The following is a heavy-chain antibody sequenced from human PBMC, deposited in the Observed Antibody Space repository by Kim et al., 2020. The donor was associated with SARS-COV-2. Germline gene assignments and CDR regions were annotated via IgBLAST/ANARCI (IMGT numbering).Heavy chain of an antibody. CDR3: TTVSMR. J-gene: IGHJ4*02. Sequence: KNDGGTADYAAPVKGRFTISRDESKNTLYLLMNSLKTEDSGVYYCTTVSMRWGQGTLVTVSS. V-gene: IGHV3-15*01. D-gene: IGHD2-2*01. CDR2: KNDGGTA.